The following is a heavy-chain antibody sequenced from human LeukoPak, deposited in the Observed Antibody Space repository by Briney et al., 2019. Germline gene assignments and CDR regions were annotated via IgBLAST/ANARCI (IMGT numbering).Heavy chain of an antibody. V-gene: IGHV4-59*01. CDR2: IYYSGST. CDR3: ARGYAEYFQH. CDR1: GGSISSYY. D-gene: IGHD5-18*01. Sequence: PSETLSLTCTVSGGSISSYYRSWIRQPPGKGLEWIGYIYYSGSTNYNPSLKSRVTISVDTSKNQFSLKLSSVTAADTAVYYCARGYAEYFQHWGQGTLVTVSS. J-gene: IGHJ1*01.